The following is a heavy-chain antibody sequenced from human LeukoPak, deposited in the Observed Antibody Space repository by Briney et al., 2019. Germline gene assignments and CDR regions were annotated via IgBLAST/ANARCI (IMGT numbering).Heavy chain of an antibody. J-gene: IGHJ4*02. CDR1: GFTFSSYW. D-gene: IGHD2-8*01. CDR3: HPLAFVTN. V-gene: IGHV3-74*01. CDR2: INSDGSST. Sequence: PGGSLRLSCAASGFTFSSYWMHWVRQAPGKGLVWVSRINSDGSSTSYADSVKGRFTASRDDAKNTVYLQMSSLRAEDTAVYYCHPLAFVTNWGQGTLVTVSS.